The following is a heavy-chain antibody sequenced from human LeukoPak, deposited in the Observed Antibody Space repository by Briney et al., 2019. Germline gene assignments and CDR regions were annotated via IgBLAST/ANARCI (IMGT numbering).Heavy chain of an antibody. CDR3: ARKTSVDY. Sequence: PGGSLRLSCAASAFSFSSYGMNWVRQAPGKGLEWILYISNSGNSKYYADSVKGRFTVSRDNVWKSLYLEMESLRAEATAVYYCARKTSVDYWGQGTPVTVSS. J-gene: IGHJ4*02. CDR1: AFSFSSYG. CDR2: ISNSGNSK. V-gene: IGHV3-48*01.